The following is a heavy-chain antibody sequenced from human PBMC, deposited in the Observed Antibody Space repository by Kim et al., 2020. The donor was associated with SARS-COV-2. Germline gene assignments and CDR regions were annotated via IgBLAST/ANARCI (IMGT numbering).Heavy chain of an antibody. CDR3: ARHDSLFEPIASYYYGMDV. CDR2: IDPSDSYT. Sequence: GESLKISCKGSGYSFTSYWISWVRQMPGKGLEWMGRIDPSDSYTNYSPSFQGHVTISADKSISTAYLQWSSLKASDTAMYYCARHDSLFEPIASYYYGMDVWGQGTTVTVSS. V-gene: IGHV5-10-1*01. CDR1: GYSFTSYW. J-gene: IGHJ6*02. D-gene: IGHD3-16*01.